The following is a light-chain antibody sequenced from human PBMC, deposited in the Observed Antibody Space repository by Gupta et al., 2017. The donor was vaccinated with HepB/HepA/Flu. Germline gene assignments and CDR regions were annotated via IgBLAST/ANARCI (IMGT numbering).Light chain of an antibody. CDR1: QSLLDSNGYNY. Sequence: DSVMTQSPLSLSVIPGESASISCRSSQSLLDSNGYNYLDWYLQKPEQSPQPMIYWGSKRASGAPDRFSGSGSAKDFTLRSSRGEDEDVGVYYGRQGLPNRTFGQGTKVEIK. J-gene: IGKJ1*01. CDR2: WGS. V-gene: IGKV2-28*01. CDR3: RQGLPNRT.